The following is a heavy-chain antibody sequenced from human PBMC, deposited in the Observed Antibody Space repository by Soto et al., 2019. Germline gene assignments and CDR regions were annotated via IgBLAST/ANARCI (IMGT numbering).Heavy chain of an antibody. CDR2: INHSGST. CDR1: CGSFSGYS. CDR3: ARGLGGSYSWYYYYGMDV. J-gene: IGHJ6*02. Sequence: SETLSLTSAVYCGSFSGYSWSWIRQPPGKGLERIGEINHSGSTNYNPSLKSRVTISVDTSKNQFSLKLSSVTAADTAVYYCARGLGGSYSWYYYYGMDVWGQGSTVTVSS. D-gene: IGHD1-26*01. V-gene: IGHV4-34*01.